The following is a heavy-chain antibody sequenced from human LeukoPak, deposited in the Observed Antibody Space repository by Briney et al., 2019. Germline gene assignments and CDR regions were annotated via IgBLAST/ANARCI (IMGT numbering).Heavy chain of an antibody. V-gene: IGHV3-23*01. CDR3: AEDRTVGASYWYFDL. J-gene: IGHJ2*01. Sequence: HPGGSLRLSCTASGVTLSSYAMSWARQAPGKGLEWVSGISSSGSGDNTYYADSVKGRFTISRDSSKNTLFLHMNTLRAEDTAIYYCAEDRTVGASYWYFDLWGRGTLVTVSS. CDR2: ISSSGSGDNT. D-gene: IGHD1-26*01. CDR1: GVTLSSYA.